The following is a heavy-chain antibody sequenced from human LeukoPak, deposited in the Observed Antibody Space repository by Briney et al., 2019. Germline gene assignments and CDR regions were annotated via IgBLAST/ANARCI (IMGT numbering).Heavy chain of an antibody. Sequence: GGSLRLSCAASGFTFSDYYMSWIRQAPGKGLEWVSYISSSGSTIYYADSVKGRFTISRDNAKNSLYLQMNSLRAEDTAVYYCAKAEDGYNYYFDYWGQGTLVTVSS. V-gene: IGHV3-11*01. CDR3: AKAEDGYNYYFDY. CDR1: GFTFSDYY. CDR2: ISSSGSTI. J-gene: IGHJ4*02. D-gene: IGHD5-24*01.